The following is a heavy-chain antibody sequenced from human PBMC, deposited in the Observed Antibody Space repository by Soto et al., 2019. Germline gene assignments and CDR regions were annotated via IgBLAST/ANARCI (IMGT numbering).Heavy chain of an antibody. CDR3: ARDAGANYYYGMDV. Sequence: QVQLVESGGGVVQPGRSLRLSCAASGFTFSTYDMHWVRQAPGKGLEWVAVISYDGSNKYYADSVKGRFTISRDNSKNTLYLQMNSLRAEDTAVYYSARDAGANYYYGMDVWGQGTTVTVSS. CDR2: ISYDGSNK. J-gene: IGHJ6*02. CDR1: GFTFSTYD. D-gene: IGHD4-17*01. V-gene: IGHV3-30-3*01.